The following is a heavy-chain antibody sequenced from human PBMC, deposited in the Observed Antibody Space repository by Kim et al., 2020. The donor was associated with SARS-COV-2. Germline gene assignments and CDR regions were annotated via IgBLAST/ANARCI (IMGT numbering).Heavy chain of an antibody. Sequence: SETLSLTCTVSGISIISGYSWGWLRPPPGGRLGWIAIIFHSGASSYHPSLKPRVTISLDTSTHQFFLPLTSVTAADTATYYCTKVDRRSFTTWGQG. CDR2: IFHSGAS. J-gene: IGHJ5*02. CDR1: GISIISGYS. V-gene: IGHV4-38-2*02. CDR3: TKVDRRSFTT.